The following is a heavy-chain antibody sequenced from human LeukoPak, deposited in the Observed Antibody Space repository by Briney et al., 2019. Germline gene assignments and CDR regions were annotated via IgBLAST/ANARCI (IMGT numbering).Heavy chain of an antibody. CDR2: GST. D-gene: IGHD3-3*01. V-gene: IGHV4-31*02. J-gene: IGHJ5*02. CDR3: ARASYDFWSGYSHGDWFDP. Sequence: GSTYYNPSLKSRVTISVDTSKNQFSLKLSSVTAADTAVYYCARASYDFWSGYSHGDWFDPWGQGTLVTVSS.